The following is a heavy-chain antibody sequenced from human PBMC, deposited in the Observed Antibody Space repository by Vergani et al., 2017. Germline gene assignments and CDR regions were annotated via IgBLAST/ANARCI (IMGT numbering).Heavy chain of an antibody. CDR1: GYTFTSYG. CDR2: ISAYNGNT. D-gene: IGHD6-13*01. J-gene: IGHJ6*02. CDR3: ARVAAAGFYYYYGMDV. Sequence: QVQLVQSGAEVKKPGASVKVSCKASGYTFTSYGISWVRQAPGKGLEWMGWISAYNGNTNYAQKLQGRVTMTTDTSTSTAYMELRSLRSDDTAVYYCARVAAAGFYYYYGMDVWGQGTTVTVSS. V-gene: IGHV1-18*04.